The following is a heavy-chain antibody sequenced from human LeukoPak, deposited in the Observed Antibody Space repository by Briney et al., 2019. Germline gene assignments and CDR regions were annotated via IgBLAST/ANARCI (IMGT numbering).Heavy chain of an antibody. D-gene: IGHD2-8*01. CDR2: IKQDGSET. CDR3: ARVRGGDTKDFDY. V-gene: IGHV3-7*01. Sequence: GGSLRLSCAASGFTFSNYWINWVRQAPGKGLEWVANIKQDGSETYCVDSVKGRFTISRDNAKNSLYLQMNSLRDEDTAVYYCARVRGGDTKDFDYWGQGTLVTVSS. J-gene: IGHJ4*02. CDR1: GFTFSNYW.